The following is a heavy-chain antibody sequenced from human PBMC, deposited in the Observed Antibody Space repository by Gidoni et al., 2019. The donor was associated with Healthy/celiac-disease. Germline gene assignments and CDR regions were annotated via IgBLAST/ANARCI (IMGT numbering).Heavy chain of an antibody. Sequence: QVQLVQSGAEVKKPGASVKVSCKASGYTFTSYYMHWVRQAPGQGLEWMGIINPSGGSTSYEQKFQGRVTMTRDTSTSTVYMELSSLRSEDTAVYYCARDWGRGSSWSSFDYWGQGTLVTVSS. D-gene: IGHD6-13*01. CDR3: ARDWGRGSSWSSFDY. CDR1: GYTFTSYY. J-gene: IGHJ4*02. V-gene: IGHV1-46*03. CDR2: INPSGGST.